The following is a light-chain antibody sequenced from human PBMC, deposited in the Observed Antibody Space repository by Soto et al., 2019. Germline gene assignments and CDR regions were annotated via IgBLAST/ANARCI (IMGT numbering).Light chain of an antibody. CDR3: SSYKTSSTVVV. Sequence: QSALTQPASVSGSPGQSITISCTGTSSDIGGYNYVSWYQQYPSKAPKLMIFGVSDRPSGVSNRFSGSKSGTTASLTISGLQAEDEADYYCSSYKTSSTVVVFGGGTKVTVL. V-gene: IGLV2-14*01. CDR2: GVS. CDR1: SSDIGGYNY. J-gene: IGLJ2*01.